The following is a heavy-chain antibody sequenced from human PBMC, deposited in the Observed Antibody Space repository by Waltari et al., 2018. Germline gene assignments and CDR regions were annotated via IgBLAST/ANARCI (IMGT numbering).Heavy chain of an antibody. CDR2: IYYSGRT. Sequence: QLQLQESGPGLVKPSETLSLTCTVSGGSLSSSSYYWGWIRRPPGKGLEWIGTIYYSGRTYYNPSLKTRVTMSVDTPENQFSLKLSSVTAADTALYYCAISTTSMTTSFDYWGQGTLVTVSS. CDR1: GGSLSSSSYY. V-gene: IGHV4-39*01. D-gene: IGHD1-1*01. J-gene: IGHJ4*02. CDR3: AISTTSMTTSFDY.